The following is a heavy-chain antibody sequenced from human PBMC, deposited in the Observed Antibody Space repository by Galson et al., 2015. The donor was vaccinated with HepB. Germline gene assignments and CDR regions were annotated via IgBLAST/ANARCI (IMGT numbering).Heavy chain of an antibody. D-gene: IGHD2-15*01. Sequence: ETLSLTCTVSGGSISSYYWSWIRQPPGKGLEWIGYIYYSGSTNYNPSLKSRVTISVDTSKNQFSLKLSSVTAADTAVYYCASIKGSTHDAFDIWGQGTMVTVSS. CDR2: IYYSGST. V-gene: IGHV4-59*08. CDR1: GGSISSYY. CDR3: ASIKGSTHDAFDI. J-gene: IGHJ3*02.